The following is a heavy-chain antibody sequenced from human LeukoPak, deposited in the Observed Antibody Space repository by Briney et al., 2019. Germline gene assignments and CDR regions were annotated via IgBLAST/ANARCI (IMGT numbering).Heavy chain of an antibody. Sequence: GGSLRLSCAASGLTFSSYSMNWVRQAPGKGLEWVSSISSSSSYIYYADSVKGRFTISRDNAKNSLYLQMNSLRAEDTAVYYCARVRPYYYGMDVWGQGTTVTVSS. V-gene: IGHV3-21*01. CDR3: ARVRPYYYGMDV. J-gene: IGHJ6*02. CDR2: ISSSSSYI. CDR1: GLTFSSYS.